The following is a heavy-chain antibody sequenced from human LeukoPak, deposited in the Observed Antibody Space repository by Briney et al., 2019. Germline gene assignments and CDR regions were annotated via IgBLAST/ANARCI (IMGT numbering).Heavy chain of an antibody. V-gene: IGHV4-59*08. Sequence: SETLSLTCTVSGGSISGFHWSWIRQPPGKGLEWIGYIHYSGSTDYNPSLKSRVTISVDTSKNQFSLKLSSVTAADTAVYYCTRHLDYYGSGSYEYWGQGALVTVSS. CDR1: GGSISGFH. CDR3: TRHLDYYGSGSYEY. CDR2: IHYSGST. D-gene: IGHD3-10*01. J-gene: IGHJ4*02.